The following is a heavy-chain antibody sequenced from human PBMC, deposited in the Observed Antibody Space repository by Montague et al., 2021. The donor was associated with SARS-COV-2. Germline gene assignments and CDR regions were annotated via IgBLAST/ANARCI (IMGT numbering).Heavy chain of an antibody. CDR1: GGSISSSSYY. J-gene: IGHJ6*02. CDR3: ARLGRPQLVRLSCMDV. CDR2: IYYSGST. Sequence: SETLSLTCTVSGGSISSSSYYWGWIRQPPGKGLEWIGSIYYSGSTYYNPSLKSRVTISVDTSKNQFSLKLSSVTAADTAVYYCARLGRPQLVRLSCMDVWGQGTTVTVSS. V-gene: IGHV4-39*07. D-gene: IGHD6-13*01.